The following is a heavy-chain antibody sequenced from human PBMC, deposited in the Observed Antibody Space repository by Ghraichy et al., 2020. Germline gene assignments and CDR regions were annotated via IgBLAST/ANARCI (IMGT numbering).Heavy chain of an antibody. CDR3: AKERGTYSGFGFDY. CDR1: GFAFGDFG. V-gene: IGHV3-30*18. CDR2: ISYDGRTK. D-gene: IGHD1-26*01. Sequence: GGSLRLSCAASGFAFGDFGLHWVRQTPGAGLEWLTSISYDGRTKRYAESIQGRFTFSRDNSKNTLYLQMNSLRDDDTAVYFCAKERGTYSGFGFDYWGQGTLVPVSS. J-gene: IGHJ4*02.